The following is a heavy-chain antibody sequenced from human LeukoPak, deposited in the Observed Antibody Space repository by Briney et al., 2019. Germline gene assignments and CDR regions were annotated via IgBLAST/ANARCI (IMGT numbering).Heavy chain of an antibody. V-gene: IGHV1-69*05. CDR2: IIPIFGTA. D-gene: IGHD2-2*01. J-gene: IGHJ6*03. CDR3: ARSSTSRYYYYYMDV. Sequence: SVKVSCKASGSTFSSYAISWVRQAPGQGLEWMGGIIPIFGTANYAQKFQGRVTITTDESTSTAYMELSSLRSEDTAVYYCARSSTSRYYYYYMDVWGKGTTVTVSS. CDR1: GSTFSSYA.